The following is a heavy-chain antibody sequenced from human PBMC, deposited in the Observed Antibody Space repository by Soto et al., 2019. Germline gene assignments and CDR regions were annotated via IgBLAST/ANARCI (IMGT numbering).Heavy chain of an antibody. CDR1: GFTFSNGW. J-gene: IGHJ6*02. V-gene: IGHV3-15*01. CDR3: TTNSVTNFYYYGMEV. Sequence: PGGSLRLSCEGSGFTFSNGWMTWVRQAPGKGLEWVGRIKTNIDGGRIDYAAPVKGRFTISRDDSKNTLYPQMNSLKTEDAAVYYCTTNSVTNFYYYGMEVWGLGTTVTVSS. CDR2: IKTNIDGGRI.